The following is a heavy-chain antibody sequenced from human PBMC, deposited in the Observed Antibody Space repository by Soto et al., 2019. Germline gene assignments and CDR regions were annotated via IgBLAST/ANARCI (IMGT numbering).Heavy chain of an antibody. CDR2: IYYSGST. D-gene: IGHD3-10*01. V-gene: IGHV4-59*08. Sequence: PSETLSLTCTVSGGSISSYYWSWIRQPPGKGLEWIGYIYYSGSTNYNPSLKSRVTISVDTSKNQFSLKLSSVTAADTAVYYCARHESRVTMVRGVIARAPKDWLDPWGQGTLVTVSS. CDR3: ARHESRVTMVRGVIARAPKDWLDP. J-gene: IGHJ5*02. CDR1: GGSISSYY.